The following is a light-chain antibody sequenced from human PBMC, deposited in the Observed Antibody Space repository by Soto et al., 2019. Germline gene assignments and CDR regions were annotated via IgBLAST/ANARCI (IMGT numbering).Light chain of an antibody. CDR3: QQYDTSLT. Sequence: IVLTQAPASLSFSPGERTTPSFRASHTIASVYLAWYQHKPGLAPRLLIYDTSIRATGIPDRFTGSGSGTDFTLTISRLEPEDFAVYYCQQYDTSLTFSGGTKVDIK. V-gene: IGKV3D-20*01. J-gene: IGKJ4*01. CDR2: DTS. CDR1: HTIASVY.